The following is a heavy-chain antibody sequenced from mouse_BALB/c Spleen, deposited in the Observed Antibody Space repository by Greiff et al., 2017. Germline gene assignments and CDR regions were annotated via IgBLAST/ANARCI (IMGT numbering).Heavy chain of an antibody. V-gene: IGHV1-20*02. CDR2: INPYNGDT. CDR1: GYSFTGYF. Sequence: EVQLQQSGPELVKPGASVKISCKASGYSFTGYFMNWVMQSHGKSLEWIGRINPYNGDTFYNQKFKGKATLTVDKSSSTAHMELRSLASEDSAVYYCARYYDYDVYYAMDYWGQGTSVTVSS. J-gene: IGHJ4*01. CDR3: ARYYDYDVYYAMDY. D-gene: IGHD2-4*01.